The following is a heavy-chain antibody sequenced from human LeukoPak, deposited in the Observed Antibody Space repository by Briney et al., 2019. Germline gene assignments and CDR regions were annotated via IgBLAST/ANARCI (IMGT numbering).Heavy chain of an antibody. D-gene: IGHD6-19*01. CDR1: GGTFSSYA. CDR3: ARDALSAGHSSGWYNNWFDP. J-gene: IGHJ5*02. V-gene: IGHV1-69*13. Sequence: SVKVSCKASGGTFSSYAISWVRQAPGQGLEWMGGIIPIFGTANYAQKFQGRVTITADESTSTAYMELSSLRSEDTAVYYCARDALSAGHSSGWYNNWFDPWGQGTLVTVSS. CDR2: IIPIFGTA.